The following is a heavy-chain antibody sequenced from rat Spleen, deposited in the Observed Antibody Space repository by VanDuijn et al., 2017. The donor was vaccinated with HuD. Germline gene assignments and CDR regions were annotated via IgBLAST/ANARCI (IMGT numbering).Heavy chain of an antibody. CDR3: AREGGSPYLYFDF. J-gene: IGHJ1*01. Sequence: EVQLVESGGGLVQPGRSLKFSCAASGFTFSDYAMAWVRQAPKKGLEWVATIIYDGSSTYYRDSVKGRFTISRDNAKSTLYLQMDSLRSEDTATYYCAREGGSPYLYFDFWGPGTMVTVSS. CDR2: IIYDGSST. CDR1: GFTFSDYA. V-gene: IGHV5-17*01. D-gene: IGHD1-11*01.